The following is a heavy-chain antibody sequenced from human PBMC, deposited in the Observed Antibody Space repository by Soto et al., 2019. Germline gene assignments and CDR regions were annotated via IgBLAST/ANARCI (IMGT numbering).Heavy chain of an antibody. Sequence: QVQLVQSGAEVKKPGSSVKVSCKASGGTFGSYAISWVRQAPGQGLEWMGGIIPIPGTANYAQKFQGRVTLAADESTSTAYMEMSSVRCEETAVYYCARSQCSITILALSYDYYYGMDVWGQGTRVTVSS. V-gene: IGHV1-69*01. J-gene: IGHJ6*01. CDR1: GGTFGSYA. CDR3: ARSQCSITILALSYDYYYGMDV. D-gene: IGHD2-2*01. CDR2: IIPIPGTA.